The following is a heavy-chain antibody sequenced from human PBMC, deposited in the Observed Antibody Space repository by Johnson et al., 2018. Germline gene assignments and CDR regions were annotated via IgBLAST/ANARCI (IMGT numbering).Heavy chain of an antibody. CDR1: GGSISSYY. V-gene: IGHV4-59*01. D-gene: IGHD2-15*01. Sequence: QVQLQESGPGLVKPSETLSLTCTVSGGSISSYYWSWIRQPPGKGLEWIGYIYYSGSTNYNPSLKSRVTISVDTSKNQFSLKLGSVTAADKAVYCCARGYCSGGGCYHDACDIWGQGTMVTVSS. CDR3: ARGYCSGGGCYHDACDI. J-gene: IGHJ3*02. CDR2: IYYSGST.